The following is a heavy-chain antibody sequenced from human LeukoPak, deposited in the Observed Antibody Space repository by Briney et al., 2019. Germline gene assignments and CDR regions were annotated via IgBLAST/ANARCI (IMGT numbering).Heavy chain of an antibody. CDR2: LYHPDST. CDR1: GYPINNAYY. CDR3: AGDQGTVTTYY. J-gene: IGHJ4*02. Sequence: SETLYLTCGVSGYPINNAYYWVWLRQPPGKGVEWIGSLYHPDSTYYNPSLKSRVTMSVDTSRNQFSLKLSSVTAADTAVYYCAGDQGTVTTYYWGQGTLVTVSS. D-gene: IGHD4-17*01. V-gene: IGHV4-38-2*02.